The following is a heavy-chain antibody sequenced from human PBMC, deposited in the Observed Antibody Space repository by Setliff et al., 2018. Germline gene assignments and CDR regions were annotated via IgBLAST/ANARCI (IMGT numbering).Heavy chain of an antibody. J-gene: IGHJ6*03. V-gene: IGHV3-33*08. Sequence: HPGGSLRLSCAASGFTFSTYRMHWVRQAPGKGLEWVAVIWDDGGNKYYADSVKGRFTISRDNSKNTLYLQMNSLRAEDTAVYYCARVGEYRFLEWFMNYYYNYMDAWGKGTTVTVSS. CDR2: IWDDGGNK. CDR3: ARVGEYRFLEWFMNYYYNYMDA. CDR1: GFTFSTYR. D-gene: IGHD3-3*01.